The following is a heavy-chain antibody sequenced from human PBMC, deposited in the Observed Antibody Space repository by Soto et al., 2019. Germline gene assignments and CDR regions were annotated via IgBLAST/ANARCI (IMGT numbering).Heavy chain of an antibody. CDR1: GFTFSSYG. V-gene: IGHV3-33*01. J-gene: IGHJ4*02. CDR2: IWFDGSNK. Sequence: QVQLVESGGGVVQPGRSLRLSCAASGFTFSSYGMHWVRQAPGKGLEWVAVIWFDGSNKYYADSVKGRFTISRDNSKNTLYLQMNSRRAEDTAVYYCARDRLAGIDYWGQGTLVTVSS. CDR3: ARDRLAGIDY.